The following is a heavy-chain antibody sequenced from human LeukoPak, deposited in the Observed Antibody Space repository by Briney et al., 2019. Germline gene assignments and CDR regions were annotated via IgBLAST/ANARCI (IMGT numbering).Heavy chain of an antibody. Sequence: KGRFTLSRDNAKKSLYLQMNSLRAEDTAVYYCARERVLWFGPGGWFDPWGQGTLVTVSS. CDR3: ARERVLWFGPGGWFDP. J-gene: IGHJ5*02. D-gene: IGHD3-10*01. V-gene: IGHV3-11*06.